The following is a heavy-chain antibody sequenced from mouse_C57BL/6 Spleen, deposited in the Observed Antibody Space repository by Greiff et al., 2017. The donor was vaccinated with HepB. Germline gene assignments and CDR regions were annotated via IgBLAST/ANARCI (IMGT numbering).Heavy chain of an antibody. CDR1: GYTFTDYE. Sequence: QVQLQQSGAELVRPGASVTLSCKASGYTFTDYEMHWVKQTPVHGLEWIGAIDPETGGTAYNQKFKGKAILTADKSSSTAYMELRSLTSEDSAVYYCTRRGLYYPKFDYWGQGTTLTVSS. D-gene: IGHD1-1*01. CDR3: TRRGLYYPKFDY. CDR2: IDPETGGT. J-gene: IGHJ2*01. V-gene: IGHV1-15*01.